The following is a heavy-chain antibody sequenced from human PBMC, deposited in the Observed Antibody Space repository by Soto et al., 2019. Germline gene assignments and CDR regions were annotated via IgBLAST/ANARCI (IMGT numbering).Heavy chain of an antibody. D-gene: IGHD6-19*01. V-gene: IGHV3-48*03. Sequence: GGSLRLSCAASGFALSGFEMNWVRQAPGKGLEWVSYISSGASNMYYADSVKGRFTISRDNAKNSLYLQMNSLRDEDTAVYYCATLSSGWDFYYYYGMDVWGQGTTVTVSS. J-gene: IGHJ6*02. CDR3: ATLSSGWDFYYYYGMDV. CDR1: GFALSGFE. CDR2: ISSGASNM.